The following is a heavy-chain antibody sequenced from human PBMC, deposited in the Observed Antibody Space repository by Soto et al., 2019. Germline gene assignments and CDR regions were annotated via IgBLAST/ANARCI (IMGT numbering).Heavy chain of an antibody. J-gene: IGHJ6*02. CDR3: RLDYFYYGMDV. CDR1: GFSFRNAW. V-gene: IGHV3-15*01. Sequence: EVQLVESGGGLVKPGGSLRLPCAASGFSFRNAWMSWVRQAPGKGLEWVGRIKSKTDGGTTDYAAPVKGRFTISRDNSKNTLYLQMNSLKTEDTAVYYCRLDYFYYGMDVWGQGTTVTVSS. CDR2: IKSKTDGGTT.